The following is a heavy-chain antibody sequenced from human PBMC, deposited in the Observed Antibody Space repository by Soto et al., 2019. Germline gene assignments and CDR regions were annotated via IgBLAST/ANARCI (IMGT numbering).Heavy chain of an antibody. D-gene: IGHD2-21*02. Sequence: QVQLAQSGAEVKKPGASVKVSCKASGYSFPNFGISWVRQAPGQGLEWMGWISAKNDGPNYAQRFQGRVTLTIDTPTTAAYMQLSNLRSDDTAVYYCVRVWNCTSSDCYDGFDPRGQGTVVTVSS. V-gene: IGHV1-18*01. CDR1: GYSFPNFG. J-gene: IGHJ5*02. CDR3: VRVWNCTSSDCYDGFDP. CDR2: ISAKNDGP.